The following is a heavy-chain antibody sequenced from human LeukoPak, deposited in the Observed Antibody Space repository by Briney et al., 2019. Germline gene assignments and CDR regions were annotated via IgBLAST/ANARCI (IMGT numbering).Heavy chain of an antibody. CDR3: ACHSRVPPGYSSLY. V-gene: IGHV1-2*02. J-gene: IGHJ4*02. D-gene: IGHD6-13*01. CDR2: INPNSGGT. CDR1: GYTFTGYY. Sequence: GASVKVPCKASGYTFTGYYIHWARQAPGQGLEWMGWINPNSGGTNYAQKFQGRVTMTRDTSISTAYMELSRLRSDDTAVYYCACHSRVPPGYSSLYWGQGTLVTVSS.